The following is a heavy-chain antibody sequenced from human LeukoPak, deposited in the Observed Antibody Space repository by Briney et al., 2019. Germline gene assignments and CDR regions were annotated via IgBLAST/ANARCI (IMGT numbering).Heavy chain of an antibody. CDR2: INPNSGGA. J-gene: IGHJ5*02. CDR3: AREGGGNWNDESEWFDP. CDR1: GYTFTNYY. Sequence: ASVKVSCKASGYTFTNYYIHWVRQAPGQGLEWMGRINPNSGGANYAQKVQGRVTMTRDTSITTAYMELTSLRADDTAVYYCAREGGGNWNDESEWFDPWGQGTLVTVSS. V-gene: IGHV1-2*06. D-gene: IGHD1-20*01.